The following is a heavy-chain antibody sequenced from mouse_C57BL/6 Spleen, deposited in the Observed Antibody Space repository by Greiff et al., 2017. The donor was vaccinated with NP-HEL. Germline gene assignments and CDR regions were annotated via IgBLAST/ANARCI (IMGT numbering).Heavy chain of an antibody. CDR2: IDPETGGT. D-gene: IGHD1-1*02. CDR1: GYTFTDYE. V-gene: IGHV1-15*01. CDR3: TRGPNYGYAMDY. Sequence: QVQLQQSGAELVRPGASVTLSCKASGYTFTDYEMHWVKQTPVHGLEWIGAIDPETGGTAYNQKFKGKAILTADKSSSTAYMELRSLTSEDSAVYYCTRGPNYGYAMDYWGQGTSVTVSS. J-gene: IGHJ4*01.